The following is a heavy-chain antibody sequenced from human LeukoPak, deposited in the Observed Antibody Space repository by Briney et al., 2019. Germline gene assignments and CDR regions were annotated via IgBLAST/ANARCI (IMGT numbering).Heavy chain of an antibody. CDR2: IIPILGIA. CDR3: ARSPSVYYFDY. D-gene: IGHD5/OR15-5a*01. V-gene: IGHV1-69*04. CDR1: GGTFSSYA. Sequence: ASVKVSCKASGGTFSSYAISWVRQAPGQGLEWMGRIIPILGIANYAQKFQGRVTITADKSTSTAYMELSSLRSEDTAVYYCARSPSVYYFDYWGQGTLVTVSS. J-gene: IGHJ4*02.